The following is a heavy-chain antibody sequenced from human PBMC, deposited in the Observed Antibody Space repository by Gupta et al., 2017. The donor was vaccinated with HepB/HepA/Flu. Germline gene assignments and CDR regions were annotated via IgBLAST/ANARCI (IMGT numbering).Heavy chain of an antibody. J-gene: IGHJ5*02. V-gene: IGHV3-23*01. CDR2: ISGSGGST. CDR3: AKDYDFWSGRPFDP. CDR1: GFTFSSYA. Sequence: GGSLRLSCAASGFTFSSYAMSWVRQAPGKGLEWVSAISGSGGSTYYADSVKGRFTISRDNSKNTLYLQMNSLRAEDSAVYYCAKDYDFWSGRPFDPWGQGTLVTVSS. D-gene: IGHD3-3*01.